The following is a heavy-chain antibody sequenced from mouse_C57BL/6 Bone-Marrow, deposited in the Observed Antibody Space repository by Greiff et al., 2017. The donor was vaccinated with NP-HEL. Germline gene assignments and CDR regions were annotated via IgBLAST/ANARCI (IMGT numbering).Heavy chain of an antibody. CDR3: TTGKFYYYGSGDY. V-gene: IGHV14-4*01. Sequence: EVQLKESGAELVRPGASVKLSCTASGFNIKDDYMHWVKQRPEQGLEWIGWIDPENGDTEYASKFQGKATITADTTSTTAYLQLSSLTSEDTAVYYCTTGKFYYYGSGDYWGRGTALTVSS. J-gene: IGHJ2*01. D-gene: IGHD1-1*01. CDR2: IDPENGDT. CDR1: GFNIKDDY.